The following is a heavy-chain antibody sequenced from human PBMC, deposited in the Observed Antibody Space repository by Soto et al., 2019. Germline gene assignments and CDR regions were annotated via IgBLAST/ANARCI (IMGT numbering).Heavy chain of an antibody. CDR2: ISYDGSNK. CDR1: GFTFSSYA. D-gene: IGHD5-18*01. CDR3: ARDLDRTIWFPDTAMEGGLDY. V-gene: IGHV3-30-3*01. Sequence: QVQLVESGGGVVQPGRSLRLSCAASGFTFSSYAMHWVRQAPGKGLEWVAVISYDGSNKYYADSVKGRFTISRDNSKNTLYMQMNSVRAVDTAVYYCARDLDRTIWFPDTAMEGGLDYWGQGTLVTVSS. J-gene: IGHJ4*02.